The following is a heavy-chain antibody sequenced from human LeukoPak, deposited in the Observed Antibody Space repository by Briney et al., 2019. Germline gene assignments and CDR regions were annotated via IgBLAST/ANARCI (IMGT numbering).Heavy chain of an antibody. Sequence: SVKDSCKASGGTFSSYAISWVRQAPGHELEWMGGIIPIFGTANYAQKFQGRVTITADESTSTAYIELSSLRSEDTAVYYCARDIGYYDSRKESYPPFQHWGQGTLVTVSS. CDR2: IIPIFGTA. D-gene: IGHD3-22*01. V-gene: IGHV1-69*13. J-gene: IGHJ1*01. CDR3: ARDIGYYDSRKESYPPFQH. CDR1: GGTFSSYA.